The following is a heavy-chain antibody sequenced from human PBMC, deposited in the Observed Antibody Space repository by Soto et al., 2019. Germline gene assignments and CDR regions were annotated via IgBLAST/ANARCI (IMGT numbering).Heavy chain of an antibody. Sequence: EVQLVESGGCLVQPGGSLRLSCAASGFTFSSYSMNWVRQAPGKGLEWVSDISSSSSTIYYADSVKGRFTISRDNAKNSLYLQMNSLRDEDTAVYYCARESRFLEWLSLNWFDPWGQGTLVTVSS. J-gene: IGHJ5*02. V-gene: IGHV3-48*02. CDR2: ISSSSSTI. CDR3: ARESRFLEWLSLNWFDP. D-gene: IGHD3-3*01. CDR1: GFTFSSYS.